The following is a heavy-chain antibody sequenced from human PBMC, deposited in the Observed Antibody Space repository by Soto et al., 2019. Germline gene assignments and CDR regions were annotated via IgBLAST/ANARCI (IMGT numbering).Heavy chain of an antibody. CDR2: ISYDGSNK. D-gene: IGHD3-10*01. CDR3: AREGEGVTRAFDI. Sequence: QVQLVESGGGVVQPGRSLRLSCAASGFTFSSYAMHWVRQAPGKGLEWVAVISYDGSNKYYADSVKGRFTISRDNSKNTLYLQMNSLIAEDTAVYYCAREGEGVTRAFDIWGQGTMVTVSS. J-gene: IGHJ3*02. CDR1: GFTFSSYA. V-gene: IGHV3-30-3*01.